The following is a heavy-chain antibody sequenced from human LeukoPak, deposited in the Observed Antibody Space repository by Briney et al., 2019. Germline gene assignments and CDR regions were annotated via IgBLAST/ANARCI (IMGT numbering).Heavy chain of an antibody. CDR2: MWFDGTKT. CDR3: ARHGIAALTDAFDI. J-gene: IGHJ3*02. CDR1: GFTFRSFG. Sequence: PGRSLRLSCEASGFTFRSFGFHWVRQAPGKGLEWVALMWFDGTKTYYADSVKGRFSVSRDNSKNTVYLQMNSLRVEDMAVYYCARHGIAALTDAFDIWGQGTTVSVSS. D-gene: IGHD6-13*01. V-gene: IGHV3-33*01.